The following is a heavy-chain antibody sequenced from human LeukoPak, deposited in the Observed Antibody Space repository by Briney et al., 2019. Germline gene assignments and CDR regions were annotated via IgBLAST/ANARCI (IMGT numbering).Heavy chain of an antibody. CDR2: IKQDGSEQ. CDR3: ARDRLLEDRDYHYYYYMDV. J-gene: IGHJ6*03. V-gene: IGHV3-7*01. CDR1: GFTFTTYW. Sequence: PGGSLRLSCAASGFTFTTYWMGWVRQAPGKGLEWVANIKQDGSEQYYVDSVKGRFTISRDNAKNSLSLQMNSLRAEDTAVYYCARDRLLEDRDYHYYYYMDVWGIGTTVTVSS. D-gene: IGHD1-1*01.